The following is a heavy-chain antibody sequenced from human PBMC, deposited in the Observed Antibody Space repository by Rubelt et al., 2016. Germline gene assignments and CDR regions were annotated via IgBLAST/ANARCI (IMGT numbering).Heavy chain of an antibody. CDR2: IYYSGRT. Sequence: QLQLQESGPGLVKPSETLSLTCTVSGGSISSSSYYWGWIRQPPGKGLEWIGSIYYSGRTYNNPSLKSRVPISAATSKNQFSLKLSSGTAADTALYYWARFRFCSGGSCETDNWGQGTLVTVSS. J-gene: IGHJ4*02. CDR3: ARFRFCSGGSCETDN. V-gene: IGHV4-39*01. D-gene: IGHD2-15*01. CDR1: GGSISSSSYY.